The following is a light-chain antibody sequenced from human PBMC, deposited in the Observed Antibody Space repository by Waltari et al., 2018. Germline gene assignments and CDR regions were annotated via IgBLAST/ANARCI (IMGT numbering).Light chain of an antibody. CDR1: QSVGGY. J-gene: IGKJ2*01. Sequence: EIVLTQSPDTLSLSPGERATLSCRPSQSVGGYLAWYQHNPGQAPRLLISGASNRATGIPARFSGSGSGTDFTLTISSLEPEDFAVYYCQQRAGWPLYSFGQGTRLEI. CDR2: GAS. CDR3: QQRAGWPLYS. V-gene: IGKV3-11*01.